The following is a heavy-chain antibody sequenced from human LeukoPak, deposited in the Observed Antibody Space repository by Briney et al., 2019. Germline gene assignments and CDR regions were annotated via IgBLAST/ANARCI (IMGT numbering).Heavy chain of an antibody. J-gene: IGHJ6*03. CDR3: ASSTVTGAFYYYYYYMDV. V-gene: IGHV4-4*02. Sequence: SGTLSLTSAVSRGAICSSNWWSWVPQPPRKGLEWIGGIYLSGSTNYNPSLKSGVTISVDKSTNHFSLRLSSVTAADTAVYYSASSTVTGAFYYYYYYMDVWGKGTTVTVSS. CDR1: RGAICSSNW. D-gene: IGHD4-17*01. CDR2: IYLSGST.